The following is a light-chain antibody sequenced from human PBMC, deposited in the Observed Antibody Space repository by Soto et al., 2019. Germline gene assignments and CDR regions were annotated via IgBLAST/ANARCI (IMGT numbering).Light chain of an antibody. CDR3: QSYYTGLYGAMV. V-gene: IGLV1-40*01. J-gene: IGLJ2*01. CDR1: GSNIGAGFD. CDR2: GNT. Sequence: QSVLTQPPSLSGAPGQNIIISCTGGGSNIGAGFDVHWYQQLPGTAPKLLIYGNTNRPSGVPDRFSGSKSGTSASLVITGLQAEDEADYYCQSYYTGLYGAMVFGGGTKLTVL.